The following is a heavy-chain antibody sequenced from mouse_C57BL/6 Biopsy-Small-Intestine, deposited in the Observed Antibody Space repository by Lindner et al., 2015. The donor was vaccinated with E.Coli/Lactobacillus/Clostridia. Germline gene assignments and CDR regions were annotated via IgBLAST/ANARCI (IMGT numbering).Heavy chain of an antibody. Sequence: VQLQESGAELVRPGASVTLSCKASGYTFTSYGISWVKQRTGQGLEWIGEIYPRSGNTYYNEKFKGKATLTADKSSSTAYMELRSLTSEDSAVYFCAREGVGDYSNPFAYWGQGTLVTVSA. V-gene: IGHV1-81*01. D-gene: IGHD2-5*01. CDR1: GYTFTSYG. CDR3: AREGVGDYSNPFAY. J-gene: IGHJ3*01. CDR2: IYPRSGNT.